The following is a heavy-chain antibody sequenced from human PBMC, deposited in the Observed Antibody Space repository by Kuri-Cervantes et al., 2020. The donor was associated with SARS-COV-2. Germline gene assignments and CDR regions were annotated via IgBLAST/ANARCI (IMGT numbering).Heavy chain of an antibody. D-gene: IGHD2-2*01. V-gene: IGHV1-69*10. Sequence: SVKVSCKASRGALSSYVVSWVRQAPGQGLEWMGGIIRIFDIEKKAQKFQDRVTITTDKSTSTVYMDLSSLRAEDTAVYYCVRGGQYCSSSSCWRAFHYWGQGTLVTVSS. CDR3: VRGGQYCSSSSCWRAFHY. CDR1: RGALSSYV. J-gene: IGHJ4*02. CDR2: IIRIFDIE.